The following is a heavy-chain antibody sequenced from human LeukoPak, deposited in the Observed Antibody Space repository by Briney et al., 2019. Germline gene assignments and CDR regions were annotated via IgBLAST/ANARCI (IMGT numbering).Heavy chain of an antibody. D-gene: IGHD6-19*01. J-gene: IGHJ4*02. CDR2: ISWNSGSI. Sequence: GRSLRLSCAASGFTFDDYAMHWFRQAPGKGLEWVSGISWNSGSIGYADSVKGRFTISRDNAKNSLYLQVNSLRAEDMALYYCAKDIRGYSSGCIGYWGQGTLVTVSS. V-gene: IGHV3-9*03. CDR1: GFTFDDYA. CDR3: AKDIRGYSSGCIGY.